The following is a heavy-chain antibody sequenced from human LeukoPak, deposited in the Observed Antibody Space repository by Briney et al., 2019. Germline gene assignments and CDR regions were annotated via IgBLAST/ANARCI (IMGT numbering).Heavy chain of an antibody. CDR3: ARGGARFGRFEY. CDR2: IRSSSSYI. J-gene: IGHJ4*02. V-gene: IGHV3-21*01. Sequence: GGSLRLSCAASGFTFSSYNMNWVRQAPGKGLEWVSSIRSSSSYIYYADSVQGRFTISRDNAKNSLYLQMNSLRPEDTAVYYCARGGARFGRFEYWGQGTLVTVSS. CDR1: GFTFSSYN. D-gene: IGHD3-10*01.